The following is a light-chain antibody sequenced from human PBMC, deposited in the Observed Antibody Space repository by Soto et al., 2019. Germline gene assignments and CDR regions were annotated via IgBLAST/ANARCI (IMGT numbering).Light chain of an antibody. V-gene: IGKV1-8*01. CDR2: GAT. CDR1: QDISSY. CDR3: QQYYSYLLT. J-gene: IGKJ3*01. Sequence: AIRMTQSPSSFSASTGDRVTITGRASQDISSYLAWYQQKPGKAPNLLIYGATTLQSGVPSRFSLTGAGRKLTLSASCLQSEDFATYYCQQYYSYLLTVVPGTKVDIK.